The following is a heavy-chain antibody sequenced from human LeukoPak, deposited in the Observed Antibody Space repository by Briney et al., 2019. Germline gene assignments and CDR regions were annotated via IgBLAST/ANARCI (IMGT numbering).Heavy chain of an antibody. CDR2: IYYRGST. V-gene: IGHV4-39*01. CDR1: GGSISSSTYY. J-gene: IGHJ4*02. CDR3: ARQSSTTLLYYFDY. D-gene: IGHD3-10*01. Sequence: SETLSLTCTVSGGSISSSTYYWGWIRQPPGKGPEWIGSIYYRGSTYYNPSLKSRVTISVDTSKNQFSLKLSSVTATDTAVYFCARQSSTTLLYYFDYWGQGTLVTVSS.